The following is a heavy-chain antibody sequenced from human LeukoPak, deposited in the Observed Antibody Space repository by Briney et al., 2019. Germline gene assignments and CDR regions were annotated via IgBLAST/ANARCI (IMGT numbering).Heavy chain of an antibody. D-gene: IGHD3-22*01. Sequence: GGSLRLSCAASGSTFSSYAMHWVRQAPGKGLEYVSAISSNGGSTYYANSVKGRFTISRDNSKNTLYLQMGSLRAEGMAVYYCARVDYDILDYWGQGTLVTVSS. V-gene: IGHV3-64*01. J-gene: IGHJ4*02. CDR1: GSTFSSYA. CDR3: ARVDYDILDY. CDR2: ISSNGGST.